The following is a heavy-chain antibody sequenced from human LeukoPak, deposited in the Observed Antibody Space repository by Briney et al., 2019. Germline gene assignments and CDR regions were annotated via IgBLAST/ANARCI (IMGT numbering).Heavy chain of an antibody. J-gene: IGHJ6*03. D-gene: IGHD3-10*01. V-gene: IGHV3-48*03. CDR2: ISSSGSTI. CDR1: GFTFSSYE. CDR3: ARGVLYGSGTYYMDV. Sequence: GGSLRLSCAASGFTFSSYEMNWVRQAPGKGLEWVSYISSSGSTIYYADSVKGRFTISRDNAKNTLYLQMNSLRAEDTAVYYCARGVLYGSGTYYMDVWGKGTTVTISS.